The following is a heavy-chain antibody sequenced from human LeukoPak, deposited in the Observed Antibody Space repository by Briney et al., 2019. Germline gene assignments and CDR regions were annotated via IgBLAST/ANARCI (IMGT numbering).Heavy chain of an antibody. CDR3: ARGPVALPNDRLSLFFDF. CDR2: VKHDGDT. V-gene: IGHV4-34*01. D-gene: IGHD2-8*01. J-gene: IGHJ5*01. Sequence: SETLSLTCAVYGASFNTYYWTWIRQSPDKGLEWIGEVKHDGDTNVNPSLRSRVVMSVDASKNQFSLKMTSVTVADTAIYFCARGPVALPNDRLSLFFDFWGQGTLVTVSS. CDR1: GASFNTYY.